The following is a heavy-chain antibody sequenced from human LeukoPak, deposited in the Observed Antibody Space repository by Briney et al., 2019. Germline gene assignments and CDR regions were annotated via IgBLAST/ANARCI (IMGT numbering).Heavy chain of an antibody. CDR2: IYHTGST. J-gene: IGHJ4*02. Sequence: PSETLSLTCIVSGYSISGPYYWGWIRQTPGKGLEWIGTIYHTGSTYYGPTLKSRVSVSVDTSKNQFSLKLTSVTAADTAIYCCATLAYDNSGSYYFDSWGQGTQVTVSS. CDR3: ATLAYDNSGSYYFDS. CDR1: GYSISGPYY. D-gene: IGHD3-10*01. V-gene: IGHV4-38-2*02.